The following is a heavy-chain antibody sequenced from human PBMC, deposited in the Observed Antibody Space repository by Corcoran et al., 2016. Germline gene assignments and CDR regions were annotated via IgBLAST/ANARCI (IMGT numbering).Heavy chain of an antibody. D-gene: IGHD6-19*01. CDR2: IIPILGTA. CDR3: ARASRASSGWLYAFDI. J-gene: IGHJ3*02. Sequence: QVQRVRSGAEVKKPGYSGKVSCMASGGTFSSYAISWVRRAPGQGLEWRGGIIPILGTANYAQKFQGRVTITADKSTGTAYMELSSLRSEDTAVYYCARASRASSGWLYAFDICGQGTMVTVSS. CDR1: GGTFSSYA. V-gene: IGHV1-69*06.